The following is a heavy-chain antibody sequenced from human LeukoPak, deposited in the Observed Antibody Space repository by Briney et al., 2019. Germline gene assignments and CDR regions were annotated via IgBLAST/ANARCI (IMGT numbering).Heavy chain of an antibody. CDR2: IYTSGNT. CDR3: AGLRTVAGFDY. CDR1: GDSISSYY. Sequence: SKTLSLTCTVSGDSISSYYWSWIRQPAGKGLEWIGRIYTSGNTNYNPSVKSRVTISVDTSKNQCSLKLSSVTAADTAVYYCAGLRTVAGFDYWGQGTLVTVSS. V-gene: IGHV4-4*07. J-gene: IGHJ4*02. D-gene: IGHD6-19*01.